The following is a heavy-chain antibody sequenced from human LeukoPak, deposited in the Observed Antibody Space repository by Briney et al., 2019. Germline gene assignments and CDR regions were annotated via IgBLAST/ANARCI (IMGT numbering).Heavy chain of an antibody. V-gene: IGHV1-2*04. Sequence: ASVKVSCKASGYTFTGYYMHWVRQAPGQGLEWMGWINPNSGGTKYAQKFQGWVTMTRDTSISTAYMELSRLRSDDTAVYYCARDYYGSGTRGAFDIWGQGTMVTVSS. CDR1: GYTFTGYY. J-gene: IGHJ3*02. CDR3: ARDYYGSGTRGAFDI. D-gene: IGHD3-10*01. CDR2: INPNSGGT.